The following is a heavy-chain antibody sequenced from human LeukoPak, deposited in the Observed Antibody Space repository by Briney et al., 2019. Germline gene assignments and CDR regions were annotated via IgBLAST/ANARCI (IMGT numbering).Heavy chain of an antibody. V-gene: IGHV3-48*01. J-gene: IGHJ3*02. Sequence: PGGSLRLSCAASGFTFSSYSMNWVRQAPGKGLEWVSYISSSSSTIYYADSVKGRFTISRDNAKNSLYLQMNSLRAEDTAVYYCARDWGGCSSTSCSDAFDIWGQGTMVTVSS. CDR2: ISSSSSTI. CDR3: ARDWGGCSSTSCSDAFDI. CDR1: GFTFSSYS. D-gene: IGHD2-2*01.